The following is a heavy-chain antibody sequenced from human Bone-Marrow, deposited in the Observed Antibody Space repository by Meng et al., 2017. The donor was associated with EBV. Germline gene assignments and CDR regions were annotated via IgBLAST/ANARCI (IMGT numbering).Heavy chain of an antibody. D-gene: IGHD3-22*01. CDR1: GSTFTTYD. CDR2: LS. CDR3: ARGKYYDNGGYSRSNYYFDF. J-gene: IGHJ4*02. V-gene: IGHV1-18*01. Sequence: QVKLVPSRAEVKKPGASVKVSCKTSGSTFTTYDIHWVRQDPGQGLEWMGWLSHYEQKLQGRVTMTTDTSTSTAYMELRSLRYDDTAVYYCARGKYYDNGGYSRSNYYFDFWGQGTLVTVSS.